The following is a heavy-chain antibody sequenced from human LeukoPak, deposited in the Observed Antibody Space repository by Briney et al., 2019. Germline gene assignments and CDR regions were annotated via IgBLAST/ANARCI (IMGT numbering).Heavy chain of an antibody. CDR1: GFTFSSYA. CDR2: ISGSGGST. J-gene: IGHJ4*02. V-gene: IGHV3-23*01. Sequence: GGSLRLSCAASGFTFSSYAMSWVRQAPGKGLEWVSAISGSGGSTYYADSVKGRFTISRDNSKNTLYLQMNSLRAEDTAVYYCAKDSSGFIVRGVQFDYWGQGTLVTVSS. D-gene: IGHD3-10*01. CDR3: AKDSSGFIVRGVQFDY.